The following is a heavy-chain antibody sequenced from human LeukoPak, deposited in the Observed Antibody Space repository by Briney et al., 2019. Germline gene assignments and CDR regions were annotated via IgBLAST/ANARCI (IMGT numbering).Heavy chain of an antibody. CDR1: GFTFSSYG. CDR2: ISYDGSNK. Sequence: GGSLRLSCAASGFTFSSYGMHWVRQAPGKGLEWVAVISYDGSNKYYADSVKGRFTISRDNSKNTLYLQMNSLRAEDTAVYYCAKAEGVPLLASIDYWGQGTLVTVSS. J-gene: IGHJ4*02. D-gene: IGHD1-26*01. V-gene: IGHV3-30*18. CDR3: AKAEGVPLLASIDY.